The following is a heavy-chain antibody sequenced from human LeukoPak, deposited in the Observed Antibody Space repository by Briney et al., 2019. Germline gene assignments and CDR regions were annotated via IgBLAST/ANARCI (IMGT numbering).Heavy chain of an antibody. D-gene: IGHD5-18*01. J-gene: IGHJ6*02. V-gene: IGHV4-59*01. Sequence: SETLSLTCTVSGGSISSYYWSWIRQPPGKGLEWIGYIYYSGSTNYNPSLKSRVTISVDTSKNQFSLKLSSVTAADTAVYYCARDIGYSYGITYYYYGMDVWGQGTTVTVSS. CDR3: ARDIGYSYGITYYYYGMDV. CDR1: GGSISSYY. CDR2: IYYSGST.